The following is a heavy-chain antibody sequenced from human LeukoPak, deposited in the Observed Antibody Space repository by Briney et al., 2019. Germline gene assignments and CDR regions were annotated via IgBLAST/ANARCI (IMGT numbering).Heavy chain of an antibody. CDR1: GYTFTGYY. CDR3: ARVTPGYGDYVASNAFDI. D-gene: IGHD4-17*01. J-gene: IGHJ3*02. CDR2: INPNSGGT. Sequence: SVKVSCKASGYTFTGYYMHWVRQAPGQGLEWMGWINPNSGGTNYAQKFQGRVTMTRDTSISTAYMELSRLRSDDTAVYYCARVTPGYGDYVASNAFDIWGQGTMVTVSS. V-gene: IGHV1-2*02.